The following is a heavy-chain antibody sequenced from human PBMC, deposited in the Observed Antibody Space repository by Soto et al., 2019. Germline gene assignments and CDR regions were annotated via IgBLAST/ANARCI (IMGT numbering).Heavy chain of an antibody. CDR1: GFSLSTTGVG. V-gene: IGHV2-5*02. CDR2: IYWASDK. CDR3: SHRNWPGARYYCDS. J-gene: IGHJ4*02. D-gene: IGHD1-1*01. Sequence: QITLKASGPTLVTPTQTVTLTFTLSGFSLSTTGVGVGWIRPPPGQTLEWLTLIYWASDKRYRPFLKSRLTIAYDTCTDQVVLTKTNMDPSDTGTYYCSHRNWPGARYYCDSRGPGGLVSIST.